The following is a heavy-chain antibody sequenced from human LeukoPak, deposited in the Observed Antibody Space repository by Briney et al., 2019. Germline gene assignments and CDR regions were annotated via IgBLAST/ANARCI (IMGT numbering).Heavy chain of an antibody. CDR3: ARENYYGPGCDF. V-gene: IGHV3-30*02. Sequence: GGSLRLSCAASGFTFSNYGMHWVRQAPGKGLEWVAFIYYHGNNKNYADFVKGRFTISRDNSKNTLFLQMNSLRAEDTAVYYCARENYYGPGCDFWGQGSLVTGSS. J-gene: IGHJ4*02. CDR2: IYYHGNNK. CDR1: GFTFSNYG. D-gene: IGHD3-10*01.